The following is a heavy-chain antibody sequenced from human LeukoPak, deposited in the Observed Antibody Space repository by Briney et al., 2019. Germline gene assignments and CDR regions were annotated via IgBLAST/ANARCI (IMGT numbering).Heavy chain of an antibody. V-gene: IGHV4-59*01. Sequence: SETLSLTCTVSGGSISSYYWSWIGQPPGKGLEWNGYIYYSGSTNYNPSLKSRVTISVDTSKNQFSLKLSSVTAADTAVYYCARDLSGYCSSTSCYYGMDVWGKATTVTVSS. J-gene: IGHJ6*04. CDR3: ARDLSGYCSSTSCYYGMDV. CDR1: GGSISSYY. CDR2: IYYSGST. D-gene: IGHD2-2*03.